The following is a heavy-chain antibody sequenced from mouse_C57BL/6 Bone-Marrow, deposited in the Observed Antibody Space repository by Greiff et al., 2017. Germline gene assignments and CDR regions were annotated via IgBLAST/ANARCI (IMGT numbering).Heavy chain of an antibody. V-gene: IGHV1-52*01. Sequence: QVQLQQPGAELVRPGSSVKLSCKASGYTFTSYWMHWVKQRPIQGLEWIGNIDPSDSDTHYNQKFKDKATLTVDKSSSTAYMQLSSLTSEDSAVYYCARRGLRPNYYAMDYWGQGTSVTVSS. D-gene: IGHD2-4*01. CDR3: ARRGLRPNYYAMDY. CDR1: GYTFTSYW. J-gene: IGHJ4*01. CDR2: IDPSDSDT.